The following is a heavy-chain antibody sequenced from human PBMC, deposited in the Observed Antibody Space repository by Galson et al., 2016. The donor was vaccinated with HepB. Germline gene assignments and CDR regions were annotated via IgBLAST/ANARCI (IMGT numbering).Heavy chain of an antibody. Sequence: SCKASGYTFTSYYIHWVRQAPGLGLEWMGVINPSGGSTGNAQKFQGRVTMTRDTSTSTIYMELSSLRSEDTAVYYCARTGTYDFWSRLYSFDYWGQGTLVTVSS. J-gene: IGHJ4*02. D-gene: IGHD3-3*01. CDR1: GYTFTSYY. CDR3: ARTGTYDFWSRLYSFDY. V-gene: IGHV1-46*01. CDR2: INPSGGST.